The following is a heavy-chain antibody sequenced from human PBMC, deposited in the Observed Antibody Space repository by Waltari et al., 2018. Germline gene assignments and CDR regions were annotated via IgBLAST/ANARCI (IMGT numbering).Heavy chain of an antibody. CDR1: GFTLSTFN. CDR3: AGDGSSSAFHS. J-gene: IGHJ1*01. V-gene: IGHV3-48*03. Sequence: EVQLVESGGGLVQPGGSLRLSCAASGFTLSTFNMNWVRPPPGKGLEWVSTISRSGNYIYYADSVKGRFTISRDNAKNSLFLHMNSLRGDDTAVYFCAGDGSSSAFHSWGQGTLVTVSS. CDR2: ISRSGNYI. D-gene: IGHD6-19*01.